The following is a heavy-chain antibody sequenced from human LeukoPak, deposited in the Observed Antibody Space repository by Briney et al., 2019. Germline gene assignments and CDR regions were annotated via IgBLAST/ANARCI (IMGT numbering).Heavy chain of an antibody. CDR1: GYTFTNYG. CDR2: IGTYDGDT. J-gene: IGHJ5*02. CDR3: ARDYEGATRRDLFDP. Sequence: ASVKDSCTASGYTFTNYGISWVRQAPGQGLEWMGWIGTYDGDTNFAQRVEGRVTLTIDTSTNTAYMELRSLRSDDTAMYYCARDYEGATRRDLFDPWGQGTLVTVSS. D-gene: IGHD1-26*01. V-gene: IGHV1-18*01.